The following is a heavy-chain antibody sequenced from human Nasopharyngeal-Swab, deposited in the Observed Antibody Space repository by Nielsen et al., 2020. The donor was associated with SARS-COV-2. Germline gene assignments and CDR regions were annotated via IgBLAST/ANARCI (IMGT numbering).Heavy chain of an antibody. Sequence: GESLKISCAASGFTFSSYAMHWVRQAPGKGLEWVAVISYDGSNKYYADSVKGRFTISRDNSKNTLYLQMNSLRAEDTVVYYCARDPRKSVVPAAMMCDWGQGTLVTVSS. CDR1: GFTFSSYA. D-gene: IGHD2-2*01. CDR3: ARDPRKSVVPAAMMCD. J-gene: IGHJ4*02. V-gene: IGHV3-30*04. CDR2: ISYDGSNK.